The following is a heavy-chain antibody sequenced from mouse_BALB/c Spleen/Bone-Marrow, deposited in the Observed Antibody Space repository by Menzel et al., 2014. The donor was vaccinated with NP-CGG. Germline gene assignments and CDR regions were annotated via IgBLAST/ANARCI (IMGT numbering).Heavy chain of an antibody. D-gene: IGHD2-14*01. J-gene: IGHJ3*01. Sequence: EVQGVESGGGLVQPGGSLKLSCATSGFTFSDYYMYWVRQTPEKRLEWVAYISYGGGSTYYPDTVKGRFTISRDNAKNTLYLQMSRLKSEDTAMYYCARAYYRSALAWFAYWGQGTLVTVSA. V-gene: IGHV5-12*02. CDR1: GFTFSDYY. CDR3: ARAYYRSALAWFAY. CDR2: ISYGGGST.